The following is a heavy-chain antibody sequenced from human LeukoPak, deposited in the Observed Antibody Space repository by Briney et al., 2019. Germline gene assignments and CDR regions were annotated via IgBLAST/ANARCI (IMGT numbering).Heavy chain of an antibody. D-gene: IGHD6-19*01. CDR3: AKETDEQWLASFDY. V-gene: IGHV3-23*01. CDR1: RFTFSNYW. J-gene: IGHJ4*02. CDR2: ISGSGGST. Sequence: PGGSLRLSCAASRFTFSNYWMHWVRQAPGKGLEWVSAISGSGGSTYYADSVKGRFTISRDNSKNTLYLQMNSLRAEDTAVYYCAKETDEQWLASFDYWGQGTLATVSS.